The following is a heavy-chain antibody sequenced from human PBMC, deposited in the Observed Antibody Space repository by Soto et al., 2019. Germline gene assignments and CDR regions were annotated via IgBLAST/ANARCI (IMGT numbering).Heavy chain of an antibody. CDR3: ARGLHSLFDY. Sequence: QVQLVESGGGVVQPGGSLRLSCAASGFTFSNYGMHWVRQAPGKGLEWVAVIWYDGNNKYYADSVKGRFTISRDNSNNTLYGQRTSLRAEDTAVYYWARGLHSLFDYWGQGTLVTVSS. V-gene: IGHV3-33*01. CDR2: IWYDGNNK. D-gene: IGHD2-21*01. CDR1: GFTFSNYG. J-gene: IGHJ4*02.